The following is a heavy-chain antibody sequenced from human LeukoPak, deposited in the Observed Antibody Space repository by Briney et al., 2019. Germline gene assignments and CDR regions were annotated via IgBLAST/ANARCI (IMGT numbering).Heavy chain of an antibody. CDR3: VREGGAATFDI. Sequence: SGTLSLTCAVSGGSISSSNWWSWVRQPPGKGLEWIGEIYHSGSTNYNPSLKSRVTISVDKSKNQFSLTLNSVTAADTAVYYCVREGGAATFDIWGQGTMVTVSS. D-gene: IGHD2-15*01. CDR1: GGSISSSNW. J-gene: IGHJ3*02. CDR2: IYHSGST. V-gene: IGHV4-4*02.